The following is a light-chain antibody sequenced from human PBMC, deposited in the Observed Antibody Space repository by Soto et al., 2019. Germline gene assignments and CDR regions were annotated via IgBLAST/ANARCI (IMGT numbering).Light chain of an antibody. CDR1: QNISRW. J-gene: IGKJ1*01. CDR2: GAS. CDR3: QQHITYSRT. Sequence: DIQMTQSPATLSASVGDRVTITCRASQNISRWLAWYQQKPGKAPKLLMHGASILESGVPSRFSGSGSGTEFTLTISSLQPDDFATYYCQQHITYSRTCGPGTKVEIK. V-gene: IGKV1-5*03.